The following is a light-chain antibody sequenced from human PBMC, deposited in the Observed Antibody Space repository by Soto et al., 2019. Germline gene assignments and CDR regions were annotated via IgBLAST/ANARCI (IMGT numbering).Light chain of an antibody. V-gene: IGKV1-9*01. CDR2: ATS. J-gene: IGKJ2*01. CDR1: QDISSF. CDR3: QHLHTYPYT. Sequence: IQLTQSPSSLSASVGDRVTITCRASQDISSFLAWYQQKPGKAPQLLIYATSTLQRGVPSRFSGSGSGTDFTLTISSLQPEDFATYYCQHLHTYPYTFGQGTKLEIK.